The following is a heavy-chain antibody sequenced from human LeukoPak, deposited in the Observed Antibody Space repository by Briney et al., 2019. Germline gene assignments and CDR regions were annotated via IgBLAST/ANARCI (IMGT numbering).Heavy chain of an antibody. CDR1: GGSFSGYY. J-gene: IGHJ5*02. CDR2: INHSGST. CDR3: ARGLLRTYSSSWYSLGGWFDP. D-gene: IGHD6-13*01. Sequence: SETLSLTCAVYGGSFSGYYWSWIRQPPGKGLEWIEEINHSGSTNYNPSLKSRVTISVDTSKNQFSLKLSSVTAADTAVYYCARGLLRTYSSSWYSLGGWFDPWGQGTLVTVSS. V-gene: IGHV4-34*01.